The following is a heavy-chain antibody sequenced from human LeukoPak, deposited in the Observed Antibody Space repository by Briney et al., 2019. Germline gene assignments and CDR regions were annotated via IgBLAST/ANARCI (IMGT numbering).Heavy chain of an antibody. J-gene: IGHJ4*02. D-gene: IGHD3-22*01. V-gene: IGHV4-61*02. Sequence: PSETLSLTCTVSGGSISSGSYYWSWIRQPAGKGLEWIGRIYTSGSTNYNPSLKSRVTISVDTSKNQFSLKLSSVTAADTAVYYCARSPKRGPMIVVVNGNYFDYWGQGTLVTVSS. CDR2: IYTSGST. CDR3: ARSPKRGPMIVVVNGNYFDY. CDR1: GGSISSGSYY.